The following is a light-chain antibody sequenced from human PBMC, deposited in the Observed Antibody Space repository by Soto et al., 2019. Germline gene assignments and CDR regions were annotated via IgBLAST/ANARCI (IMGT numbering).Light chain of an antibody. V-gene: IGKV3-20*01. J-gene: IGKJ5*01. CDR3: QQYGSSGIT. CDR1: HTVSSNY. CDR2: GAS. Sequence: EIILTQSPDTLSFSPGERATLSCRASHTVSSNYLAWCQQRPGQAPRLLIYGASSRATGIPDRFSGSGSGTDFTLTISRLEPEDFAVYYCQQYGSSGITFGQGTRLEIK.